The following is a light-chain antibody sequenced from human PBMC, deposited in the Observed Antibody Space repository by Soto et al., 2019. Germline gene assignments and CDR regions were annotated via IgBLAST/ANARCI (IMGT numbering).Light chain of an antibody. J-gene: IGKJ4*01. CDR2: WAT. Sequence: DIVMTQSPDCLAVSLGEGATINCKSSQSLLYSSNNKNYLAWYQQKPGQPPKLVIYWATTRQSGVPDRFSGSESGTDFTLTISSLQADDAADYYCQQYHSAPVTFGGGNKVEIK. CDR1: QSLLYSSNNKNY. V-gene: IGKV4-1*01. CDR3: QQYHSAPVT.